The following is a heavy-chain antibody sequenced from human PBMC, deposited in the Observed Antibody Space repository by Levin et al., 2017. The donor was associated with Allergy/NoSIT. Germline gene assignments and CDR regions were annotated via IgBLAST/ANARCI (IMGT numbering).Heavy chain of an antibody. CDR3: ARGTSGWPGIDF. D-gene: IGHD6-19*01. Sequence: GESLKISFAASGFTFSLYWMAWVRQAPGKGLEWVANIKPDGAGRYHVDSIKGRFTISRDNAENLIYLQMNSLRAEDTAIYYCARGTSGWPGIDFWGQGTLVSVSA. CDR1: GFTFSLYW. CDR2: IKPDGAGR. V-gene: IGHV3-7*01. J-gene: IGHJ4*02.